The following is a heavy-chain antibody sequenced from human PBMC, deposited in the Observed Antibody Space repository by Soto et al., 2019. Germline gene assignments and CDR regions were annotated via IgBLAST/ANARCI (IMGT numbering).Heavy chain of an antibody. V-gene: IGHV3-23*01. J-gene: IGHJ3*02. CDR2: IGGEAVST. CDR1: GFIFSNYA. Sequence: EVQLLESGGGLVQPGGSLRLSCEASGFIFSNYAMSWVRQGPGTGLEWVSVIGGEAVSTNCADSVKGRSTVSRDDSKNTVYLQLDSLRADDTAVYYCAKDSSSFNGIYDPFDIWGQGTMVTLSS. CDR3: AKDSSSFNGIYDPFDI. D-gene: IGHD2-2*01.